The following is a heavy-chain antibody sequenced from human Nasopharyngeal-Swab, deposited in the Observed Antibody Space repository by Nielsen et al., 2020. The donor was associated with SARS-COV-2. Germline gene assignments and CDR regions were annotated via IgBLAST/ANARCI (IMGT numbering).Heavy chain of an antibody. J-gene: IGHJ4*02. D-gene: IGHD5-18*01. CDR1: GYTFTSYD. CDR2: MNPNSGNT. Sequence: ASVKASCKASGYTFTSYDINWARQATGQGLEWMGWMNPNSGNTGYAQKFQGRVTMTRNTSISTAYMELSSLRSEDTAVYYCARAGKIQLWFNSLYYFDYWGQGTLVTVSS. V-gene: IGHV1-8*01. CDR3: ARAGKIQLWFNSLYYFDY.